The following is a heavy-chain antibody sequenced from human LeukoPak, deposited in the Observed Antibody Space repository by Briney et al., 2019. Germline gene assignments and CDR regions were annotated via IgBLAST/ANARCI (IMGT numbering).Heavy chain of an antibody. CDR1: GGTFSSYA. CDR2: IIPISGTA. D-gene: IGHD2-2*01. CDR3: ARDHGSCSSTSCYRPHNWFDP. V-gene: IGHV1-69*05. Sequence: SVKVSCKASGGTFSSYAISWVRQAPGQGLEWMGGIIPISGTADYAQKFQGRVTTTTDESTSKAYMELSSLRSEDTAVYYCARDHGSCSSTSCYRPHNWFDPWGQGTLVTVSS. J-gene: IGHJ5*02.